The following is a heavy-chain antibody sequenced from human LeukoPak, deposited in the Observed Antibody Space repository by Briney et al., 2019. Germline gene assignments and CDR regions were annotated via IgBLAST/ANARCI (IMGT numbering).Heavy chain of an antibody. CDR2: ISAYNGNT. Sequence: ASVKVSCKASGYTFTGYYMHWVRQAPGQGLEWMGWISAYNGNTNYAQNLQDRVFMNTDTSTTTAYMELRSLRSDDTAVYYCARYPLSYSGNWHYYFDYWGQGTLVTVSS. CDR1: GYTFTGYY. CDR3: ARYPLSYSGNWHYYFDY. D-gene: IGHD6-13*01. J-gene: IGHJ4*02. V-gene: IGHV1-18*04.